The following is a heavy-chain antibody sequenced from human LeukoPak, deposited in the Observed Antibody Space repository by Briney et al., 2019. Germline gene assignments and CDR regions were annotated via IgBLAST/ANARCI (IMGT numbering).Heavy chain of an antibody. J-gene: IGHJ5*02. CDR2: INPSGGST. D-gene: IGHD6-13*01. V-gene: IGHV1-46*01. CDR1: GYNFTSYY. Sequence: ASVKVSCKASGYNFTSYYMHWVRQAPGQGLEWVGIINPSGGSTSYAQKFQGKVTMTRDTSTSTVYMELSSLRSEDTAVYYCARDASHSSSWYESWFDPWGQGTLVTVSS. CDR3: ARDASHSSSWYESWFDP.